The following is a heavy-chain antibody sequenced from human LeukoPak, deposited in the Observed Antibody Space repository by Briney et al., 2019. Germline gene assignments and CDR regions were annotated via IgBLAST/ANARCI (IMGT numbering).Heavy chain of an antibody. V-gene: IGHV4-30-2*05. Sequence: SQTLSLTCTVSGGSISSGGYYWSWIRQPPGKGLEWIGYIYHSGSTYYNPSLKSRVTISVDTSKNQFSLKLSSVTAADTAVYYCARERALGIAAAGTEDAFDIWGQGTMVTVSS. CDR3: ARERALGIAAAGTEDAFDI. CDR1: GGSISSGGYY. D-gene: IGHD6-13*01. CDR2: IYHSGST. J-gene: IGHJ3*02.